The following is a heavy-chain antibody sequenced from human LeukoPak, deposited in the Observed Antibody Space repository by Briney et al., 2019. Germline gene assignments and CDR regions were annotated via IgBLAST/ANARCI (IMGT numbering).Heavy chain of an antibody. CDR1: GGTFSSYA. J-gene: IGHJ4*02. Sequence: AASVKVSCKASGGTFSSYAISWVRQAPGQGLEWMGGIIPIFGTANYAQKFQGRVTITADKSTSTAYMELSSLRSEDTAVYYCALGLGIAAAELDYWGQGTLVTVSS. D-gene: IGHD6-13*01. CDR3: ALGLGIAAAELDY. V-gene: IGHV1-69*06. CDR2: IIPIFGTA.